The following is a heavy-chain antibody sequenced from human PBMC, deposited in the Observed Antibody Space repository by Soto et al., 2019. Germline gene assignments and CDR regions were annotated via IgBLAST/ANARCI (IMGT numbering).Heavy chain of an antibody. CDR1: GFTFSSYA. Sequence: PGGSLRLSCAGSGFTFSSYAMSWVRQAPGKGLEWVSAISGSGGSTYYADSVKGRFTISRDNSKNTLYLQMNSLRAEDTAVYYCAKTLGYSGYEFDYWGQGTLVTVSS. CDR2: ISGSGGST. CDR3: AKTLGYSGYEFDY. V-gene: IGHV3-23*01. D-gene: IGHD5-12*01. J-gene: IGHJ4*02.